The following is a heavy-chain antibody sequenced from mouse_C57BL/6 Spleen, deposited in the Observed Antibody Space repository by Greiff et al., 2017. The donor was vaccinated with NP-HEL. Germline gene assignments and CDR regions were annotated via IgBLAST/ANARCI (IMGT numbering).Heavy chain of an antibody. CDR1: GYTFTDYN. CDR2: INPNNGGT. D-gene: IGHD1-1*01. CDR3: ARSRVYYYGSSSFDY. V-gene: IGHV1-18*01. J-gene: IGHJ2*01. Sequence: VQLQQSGPELVKPGASVKIPCKASGYTFTDYNMDWVKQSHGKSLEWIGDINPNNGGTIYNQKFKGKATLTVDKSSSTAYMELRSLTSEDTAVYYCARSRVYYYGSSSFDYWGQGTTLTVSS.